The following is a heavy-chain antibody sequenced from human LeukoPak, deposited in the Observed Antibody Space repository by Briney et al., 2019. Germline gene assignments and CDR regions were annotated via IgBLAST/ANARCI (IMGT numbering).Heavy chain of an antibody. J-gene: IGHJ4*02. D-gene: IGHD3-10*01. Sequence: GGSLRLSCTASGFTFGDYAMSWVRQAPGKGLEWVGFIRSKAYGATTEYAASVKGRFTISRDDSKSIAYLQMNSLKTEDTAVYYCTRGYYYLYWGQGTLVTGSS. CDR1: GFTFGDYA. CDR3: TRGYYYLY. V-gene: IGHV3-49*04. CDR2: IRSKAYGATT.